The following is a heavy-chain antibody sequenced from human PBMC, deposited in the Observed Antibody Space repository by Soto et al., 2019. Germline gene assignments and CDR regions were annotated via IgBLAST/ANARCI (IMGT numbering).Heavy chain of an antibody. J-gene: IGHJ3*02. CDR1: GGFVSSGSYY. CDR2: MSHSGGT. V-gene: IGHV4-34*01. D-gene: IGHD1-1*01. CDR3: ARVERGTATTVVDAFDI. Sequence: QVQLQQWGAGLLKPSETLSLTCAVYGGFVSSGSYYWSWIRQPPGKGLEWIGEMSHSGGTHFNPSPPSRVTISVDTSKNQFSLKMSSVTAADTALYYCARVERGTATTVVDAFDIWGPGTMVTVSS.